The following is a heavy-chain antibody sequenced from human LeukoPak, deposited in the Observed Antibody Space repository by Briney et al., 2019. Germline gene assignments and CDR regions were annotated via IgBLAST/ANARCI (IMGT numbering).Heavy chain of an antibody. V-gene: IGHV4-4*02. Sequence: PSGTLSLTCAVSGVSISSGHWWSWVRQPPGKGLEWIGEIYHSGSTNYNASLKSRVTISVDTSKNQFSLKVNSVTVADTAVYYCVTSIDLAGWGGFDVWVQGRMVTVSS. D-gene: IGHD1-26*01. CDR3: VTSIDLAGWGGFDV. CDR2: IYHSGST. J-gene: IGHJ3*01. CDR1: GVSISSGHW.